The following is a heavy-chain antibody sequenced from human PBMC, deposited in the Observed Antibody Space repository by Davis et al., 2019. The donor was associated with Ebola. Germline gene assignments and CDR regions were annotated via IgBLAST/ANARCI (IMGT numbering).Heavy chain of an antibody. V-gene: IGHV4-59*01. CDR1: GGSISSDY. CDR3: ARDSVVVTASYYYSMDV. CDR2: ISYSGSI. J-gene: IGHJ6*02. D-gene: IGHD2-21*02. Sequence: PSETLSLTCTVSGGSISSDYWSWIRQPPGKGLEWIGYISYSGSINYNPSLKSRITISVDTSKNQFSLKLTSVTAADTAVYYCARDSVVVTASYYYSMDVWGQGTTATVSS.